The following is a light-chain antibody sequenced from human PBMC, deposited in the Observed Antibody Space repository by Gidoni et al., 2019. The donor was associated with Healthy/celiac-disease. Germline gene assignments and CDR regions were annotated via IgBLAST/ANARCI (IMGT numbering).Light chain of an antibody. V-gene: IGKV3-20*01. J-gene: IGKJ1*01. CDR3: QQYGSSPGT. CDR1: QSVSSSD. CDR2: GAS. Sequence: DIVLTQSPGTLSLSPGESATLSCRASQSVSSSDLAWYQQKPGQAPRLLISGASNRATGIPDRFSGSGSGTDFTLTISRLEPEDFAVYYCQQYGSSPGTFGQGTKVEIK.